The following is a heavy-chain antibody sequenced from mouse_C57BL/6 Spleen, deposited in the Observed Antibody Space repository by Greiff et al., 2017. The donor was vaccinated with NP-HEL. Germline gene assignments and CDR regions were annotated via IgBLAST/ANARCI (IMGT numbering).Heavy chain of an antibody. CDR2: INPNNGGT. D-gene: IGHD1-1*01. V-gene: IGHV1-26*01. J-gene: IGHJ1*03. CDR1: GYTFTDYY. Sequence: VQLQQSGPELVKPGASVKISCKASGYTFTDYYMNWVKQSHGKSLEWIGDINPNNGGTSYNQKFKGKATLTVDKSSSTAYMELRSLTSEDSAVYYGARKELLRSYWYFDVWGTGTTVTVSS. CDR3: ARKELLRSYWYFDV.